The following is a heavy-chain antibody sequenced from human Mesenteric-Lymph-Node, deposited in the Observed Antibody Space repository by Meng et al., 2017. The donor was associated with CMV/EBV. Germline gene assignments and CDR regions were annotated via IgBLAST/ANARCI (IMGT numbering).Heavy chain of an antibody. CDR2: ISSRDNTI. CDR3: ARGDYGGYRDFDY. J-gene: IGHJ4*02. CDR1: GFTFNSYE. Sequence: GGSLRLSCAASGFTFNSYEMNWVRQAPGKGLEWLSYISSRDNTIYYADSVKGRFTISRDNAKNSLYLQMNSLRAEDTAVYYCARGDYGGYRDFDYWGQGTLVTVSS. V-gene: IGHV3-48*03. D-gene: IGHD4/OR15-4a*01.